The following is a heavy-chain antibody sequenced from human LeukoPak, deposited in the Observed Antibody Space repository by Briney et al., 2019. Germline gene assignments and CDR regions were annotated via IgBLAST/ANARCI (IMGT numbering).Heavy chain of an antibody. CDR3: ARDAGYCSSTSCYEHYYYMDV. V-gene: IGHV4-4*07. J-gene: IGHJ6*03. Sequence: PSETLSLTCTVSGGSISSYYWSWIRQPAGKGLEWIGRIYTSGSTNYNPSLKSRVTMSVDTSKNQFSLKLSSVTAADTAVYYCARDAGYCSSTSCYEHYYYMDVWGKGTTVTVSS. CDR1: GGSISSYY. D-gene: IGHD2-2*01. CDR2: IYTSGST.